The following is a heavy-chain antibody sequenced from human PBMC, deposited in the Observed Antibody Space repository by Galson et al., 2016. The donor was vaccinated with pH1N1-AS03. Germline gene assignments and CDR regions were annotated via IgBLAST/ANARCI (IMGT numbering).Heavy chain of an antibody. D-gene: IGHD3-10*01. CDR3: ATGDLGNYSFDP. V-gene: IGHV1-2*02. Sequence: SVKVSCKASGYTFTGDYMHWVRQAPGQGLEWMGWINPNSGAPKYAQKFQGRVTMTRDTSISTAYMELRSLRFEDTAMYYCATGDLGNYSFDPWGHGTQVTVSS. CDR2: INPNSGAP. J-gene: IGHJ5*02. CDR1: GYTFTGDY.